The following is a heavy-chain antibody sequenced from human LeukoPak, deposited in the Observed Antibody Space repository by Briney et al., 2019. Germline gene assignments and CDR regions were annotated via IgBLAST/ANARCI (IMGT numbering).Heavy chain of an antibody. J-gene: IGHJ3*02. V-gene: IGHV4-39*07. CDR2: IYRTGST. Sequence: SETLSLTCTVSGGSISSSSYYWGWIRQPPGKGLEWIGSIYRTGSTDYNPSLKSRVTISVDTSKNQFSLKLSSVTAADTAIYYCARVHVNSGYYFGDAFDIWGQGTMVTVSS. D-gene: IGHD3-22*01. CDR1: GGSISSSSYY. CDR3: ARVHVNSGYYFGDAFDI.